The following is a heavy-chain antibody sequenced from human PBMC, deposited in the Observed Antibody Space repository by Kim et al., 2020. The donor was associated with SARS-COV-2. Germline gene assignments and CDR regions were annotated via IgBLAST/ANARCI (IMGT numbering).Heavy chain of an antibody. CDR3: AREWDSYYNSGSSSFHWLDR. CDR2: ITGASVYI. J-gene: IGHJ5*02. V-gene: IGHV3-21*01. D-gene: IGHD3-22*01. Sequence: GGSLRLSCEGTGTTFNGFDLNWVRQAPGKGLEWVASITGASVYIYYAAAVRGRFTISRDNARNTLYLQMNALRVDDTAVYYCAREWDSYYNSGSSSFHWLDRWGEGALATVSS. CDR1: GTTFNGFD.